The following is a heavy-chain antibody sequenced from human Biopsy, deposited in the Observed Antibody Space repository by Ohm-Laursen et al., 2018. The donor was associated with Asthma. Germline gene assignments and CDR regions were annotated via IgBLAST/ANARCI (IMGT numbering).Heavy chain of an antibody. Sequence: SDTLSLTCPVSADSISSNNFYWGWIRQPPGKGLEWIATISYTGSTYYNPSLKSRVTISVDTSKNQFSLKLSSVTAADTAVYYCVRGSSSWHHGPFHYYYGLDVWGQGTTATVSS. V-gene: IGHV4-39*01. D-gene: IGHD6-13*01. CDR2: ISYTGST. CDR1: ADSISSNNFY. CDR3: VRGSSSWHHGPFHYYYGLDV. J-gene: IGHJ6*02.